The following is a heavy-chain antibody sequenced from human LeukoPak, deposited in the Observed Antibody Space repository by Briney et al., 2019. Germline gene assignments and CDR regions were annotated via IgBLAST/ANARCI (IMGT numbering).Heavy chain of an antibody. CDR1: GFTFGDYA. D-gene: IGHD5-12*01. Sequence: GGSLRLSCAASGFTFGDYAMHWVRQAPGKGLEWVSLISGDGGSTYYADSVKGRFTISRDNSKNSLYLQMNSLRTEDTASYYCAKDRYSGYDHIDYWGQGTLVTVSS. V-gene: IGHV3-43*02. CDR3: AKDRYSGYDHIDY. CDR2: ISGDGGST. J-gene: IGHJ4*02.